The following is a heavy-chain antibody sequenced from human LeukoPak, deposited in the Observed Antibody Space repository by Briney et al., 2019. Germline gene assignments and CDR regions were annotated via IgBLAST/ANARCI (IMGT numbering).Heavy chain of an antibody. CDR1: GGTFSSYA. CDR3: VRTAYSSSRLYYFDY. D-gene: IGHD6-6*01. CDR2: IIPIFTTP. J-gene: IGHJ4*02. Sequence: SVKVSCKASGGTFSSYAISWVRQAPGQGLEWMGGIIPIFTTPNYAQKFQGRVTITADKSTSTAYMELSSLRSEDTAVYYCVRTAYSSSRLYYFDYWGQGTLVTVSS. V-gene: IGHV1-69*06.